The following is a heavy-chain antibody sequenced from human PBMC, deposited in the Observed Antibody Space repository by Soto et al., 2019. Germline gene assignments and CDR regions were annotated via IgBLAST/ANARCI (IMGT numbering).Heavy chain of an antibody. D-gene: IGHD3-10*01. CDR2: VDHSGRT. Sequence: SETLSLTCAVSGYSINSDYYWGWIRQPPGKGLEWIGSVDHSGRTYYSSSLRSRLTIFIDTSKNQFSLRLTSVTAADTAMYFCAKKGYYPSGKINLFDSWGPGTLVTVSS. J-gene: IGHJ4*02. CDR3: AKKGYYPSGKINLFDS. V-gene: IGHV4-38-2*01. CDR1: GYSINSDYY.